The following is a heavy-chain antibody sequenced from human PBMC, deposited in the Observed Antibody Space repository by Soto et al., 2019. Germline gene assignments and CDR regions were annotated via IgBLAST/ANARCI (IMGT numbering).Heavy chain of an antibody. J-gene: IGHJ3*02. CDR1: GLIFRSYA. CDR3: AKDKKLPWSDLGALDI. D-gene: IGHD1-1*01. V-gene: IGHV3-23*01. Sequence: AQGSLRLSWAASGLIFRSYAMSWVLQAPGKGLEWVSAISGSGGSTYYADSVKGRFTISRDNSKNTLYLQMNSLRAEDTAVYYCAKDKKLPWSDLGALDIWGQRTMGT. CDR2: ISGSGGST.